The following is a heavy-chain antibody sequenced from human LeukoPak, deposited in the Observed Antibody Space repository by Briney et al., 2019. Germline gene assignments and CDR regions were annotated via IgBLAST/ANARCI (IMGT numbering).Heavy chain of an antibody. CDR3: ARAPGRACSSTSCYNQKLVWYYYYMDV. J-gene: IGHJ6*03. Sequence: SEXLSLTCTVSGGSISSYYWSWIRQPPGKGLEWIGYIYYSGSTNYNPSLKSRVTISVDTSKNQFSLKLSSVTAADTAVYYCARAPGRACSSTSCYNQKLVWYYYYMDVWGKGTTVTVSS. CDR2: IYYSGST. V-gene: IGHV4-59*01. D-gene: IGHD2-2*02. CDR1: GGSISSYY.